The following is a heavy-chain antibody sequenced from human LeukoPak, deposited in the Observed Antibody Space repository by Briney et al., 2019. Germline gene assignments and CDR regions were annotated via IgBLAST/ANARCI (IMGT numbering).Heavy chain of an antibody. CDR3: ATAGSSSWYHQQSYNWFDP. CDR2: FDPEDGET. CDR1: GYTLTELS. D-gene: IGHD6-13*01. V-gene: IGHV1-24*01. Sequence: GASVKVSCKVSGYTLTELSMHWVRQAPGKGLEWMGGFDPEDGETIYAQKFQGRVTMTEGTSTDTAYMELSSLRSEDTAVYYCATAGSSSWYHQQSYNWFDPWGQGTLVTVSS. J-gene: IGHJ5*02.